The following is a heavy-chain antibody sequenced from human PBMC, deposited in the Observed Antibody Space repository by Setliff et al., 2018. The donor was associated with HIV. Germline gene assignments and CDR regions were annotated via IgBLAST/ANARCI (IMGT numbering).Heavy chain of an antibody. V-gene: IGHV1-69*06. CDR1: GGTFNRYA. J-gene: IGHJ3*02. CDR3: ARGGLWSGVLYAFDI. D-gene: IGHD3-3*01. Sequence: GASVKVSCKASGGTFNRYAVSWVRQAPGQGLEWMGRIIPIFDTTNYAQDFQGRVTITADKSTGTAYMELSSLKSEDTGVYYCARGGLWSGVLYAFDIWGQGTMVTVSS. CDR2: IIPIFDTT.